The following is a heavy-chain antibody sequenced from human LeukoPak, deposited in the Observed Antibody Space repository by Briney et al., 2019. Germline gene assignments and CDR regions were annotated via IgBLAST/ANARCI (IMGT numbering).Heavy chain of an antibody. D-gene: IGHD5-24*01. CDR1: GFTFSSYW. V-gene: IGHV3-74*01. CDR2: INSDGSST. J-gene: IGHJ4*02. Sequence: GGSLRLSCAASGFTFSSYWMHWVRQAPGKGLVWVSRINSDGSSTSYADSAKGRFTISRDNAKNTLYLQMNSLRAEDTAVYYCARAGDGYYFDYWGQGTLVTVSS. CDR3: ARAGDGYYFDY.